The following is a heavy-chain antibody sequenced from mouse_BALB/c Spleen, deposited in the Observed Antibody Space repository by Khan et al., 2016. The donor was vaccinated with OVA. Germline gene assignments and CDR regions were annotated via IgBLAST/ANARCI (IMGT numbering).Heavy chain of an antibody. CDR2: IWSDGST. J-gene: IGHJ4*01. Sequence: QVQLKQSGPGLVAPSQSLSITCTVSGFSLTTYGVHWVRQPPGKGLEWLVVIWSDGSTNYNSLLKSRLSIIKDNSKSQVFLKMNSLQTDDTAVYYCARWFDGYSSLYAIDYWGQGTSVTVSS. CDR1: GFSLTTYG. D-gene: IGHD2-3*01. CDR3: ARWFDGYSSLYAIDY. V-gene: IGHV2-6*02.